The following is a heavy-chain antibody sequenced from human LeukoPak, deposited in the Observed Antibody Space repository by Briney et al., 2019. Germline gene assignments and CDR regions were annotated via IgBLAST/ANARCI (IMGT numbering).Heavy chain of an antibody. J-gene: IGHJ6*03. V-gene: IGHV4-39*07. CDR1: GGSISSSSYY. D-gene: IGHD2-2*01. CDR2: INHSGST. CDR3: ARDERGLGYCSSTSCYGGYYYMDV. Sequence: PSETLSLTCTVSGGSISSSSYYRSWIRQPPGKGLEWIGEINHSGSTNYNPSLKSRVTISVDTSKNQFSLKLSSVTAADTAVYYCARDERGLGYCSSTSCYGGYYYMDVWGKGTTVTISS.